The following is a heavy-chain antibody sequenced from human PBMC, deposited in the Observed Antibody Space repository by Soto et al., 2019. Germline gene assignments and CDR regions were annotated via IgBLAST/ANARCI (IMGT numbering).Heavy chain of an antibody. V-gene: IGHV1-69*13. D-gene: IGHD3-9*01. J-gene: IGHJ5*02. CDR2: IIPIFGTA. CDR3: ARLRYFDWLSPFDP. CDR1: GGTFSSYA. Sequence: SVKVSCKASGGTFSSYAISWVRQAPGQGLEWMGGIIPIFGTANYAQKFQGRVTITADESTSTAYMELSSLRAEDTAVYYCARLRYFDWLSPFDPWGQGTLVTVSS.